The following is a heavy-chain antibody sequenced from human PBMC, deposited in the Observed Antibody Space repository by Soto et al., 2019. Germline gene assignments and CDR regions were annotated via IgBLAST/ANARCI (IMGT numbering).Heavy chain of an antibody. V-gene: IGHV1-69*08. CDR1: GGTFSSYT. D-gene: IGHD2-15*01. CDR3: TRESATPFDY. CDR2: IIPILGIA. J-gene: IGHJ4*02. Sequence: QVQLVQSGAEVKKPGSSVKVSCKASGGTFSSYTISWVRQAPGQVLEWMGRIIPILGIANYAQKFQSRVTITADKPTTTAYMELSSVRSEDTAVYYCTRESATPFDYWGQGTLVTVSS.